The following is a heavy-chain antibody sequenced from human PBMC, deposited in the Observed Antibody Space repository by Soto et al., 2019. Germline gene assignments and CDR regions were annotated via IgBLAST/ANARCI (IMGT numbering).Heavy chain of an antibody. CDR1: GGAISSGDYY. CDR2: IYYSGST. D-gene: IGHD2-21*02. J-gene: IGHJ5*02. Sequence: SETLSLTCTVSGGAISSGDYYLSWIRQPPGKGLEWIGYIYYSGSTYYNLSLKSRVTISVDTSKNQFSLKLSSVTAADTAVYYCARAMVVTQNWFDPWGQGTLVTVS. CDR3: ARAMVVTQNWFDP. V-gene: IGHV4-30-4*01.